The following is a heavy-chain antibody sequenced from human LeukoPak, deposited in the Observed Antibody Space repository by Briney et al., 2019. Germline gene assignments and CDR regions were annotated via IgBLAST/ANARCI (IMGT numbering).Heavy chain of an antibody. D-gene: IGHD5-12*01. CDR2: ISGSGGST. CDR3: AKDGPGYSGYDYGY. Sequence: GGSLRLSCAASGLTFSSYAMSWVRQAPGKGLEWVSAISGSGGSTYYADSVKGRFSISRDNSKNTLYLQMNSLRAEDTAVYYCAKDGPGYSGYDYGYWGQGTLVTVSS. V-gene: IGHV3-23*01. CDR1: GLTFSSYA. J-gene: IGHJ4*02.